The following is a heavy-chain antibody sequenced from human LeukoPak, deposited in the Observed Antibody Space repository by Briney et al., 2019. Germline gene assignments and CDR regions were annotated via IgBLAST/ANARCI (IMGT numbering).Heavy chain of an antibody. CDR1: GFTFSSYS. V-gene: IGHV3-21*01. Sequence: AGGSLRLSCAASGFTFSSYSMNWVRQAPRKGLEWVSSISSSSSYIYYADSVKGRFTISRDKAKNSLYLQMNSLRAEDTAIYYCAREGMVATFDYWGQGTLVTVSS. D-gene: IGHD5-12*01. CDR3: AREGMVATFDY. J-gene: IGHJ4*02. CDR2: ISSSSSYI.